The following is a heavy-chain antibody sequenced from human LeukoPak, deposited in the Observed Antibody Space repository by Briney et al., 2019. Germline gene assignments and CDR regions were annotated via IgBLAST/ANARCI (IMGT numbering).Heavy chain of an antibody. V-gene: IGHV4-39*01. J-gene: IGHJ4*02. D-gene: IGHD6-6*01. CDR3: ARLAKVGYSSSHFDY. Sequence: PSETLSLTCTVSGDSISSSSYYWGWIRQPPGKGLEWIGNIYYTGSTYYNPSLKSRVTISVDTSKNQFSLKLRSVTAADTAVYYCARLAKVGYSSSHFDYWGQGTLVTVSS. CDR1: GDSISSSSYY. CDR2: IYYTGST.